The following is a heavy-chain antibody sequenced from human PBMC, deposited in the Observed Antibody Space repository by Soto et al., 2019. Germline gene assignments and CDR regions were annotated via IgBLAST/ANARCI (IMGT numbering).Heavy chain of an antibody. V-gene: IGHV4-59*01. J-gene: IGHJ1*01. CDR2: IYCSGST. D-gene: IGHD3-10*01. Sequence: GKGVEWIGYIYCSGSTNYNPSLKSRVTISVDTSKNQFSLKLSSVTSSDTAVYDRADNGTGLAFWGQGTLVTGSS. CDR3: ADNGTGLAF.